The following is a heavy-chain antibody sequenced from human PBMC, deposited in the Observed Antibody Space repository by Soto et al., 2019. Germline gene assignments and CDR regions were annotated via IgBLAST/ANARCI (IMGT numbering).Heavy chain of an antibody. CDR3: ARASSVDSSGWYEPTSDDFDI. Sequence: VRLSCAASGFTFSSYSMNWVRQAPGKGLEWVSSISSSSSYIYYADSVKGRFTISRDNAKNSLYLQMNSLRAEDTAVYYCARASSVDSSGWYEPTSDDFDIWGQGTMVT. V-gene: IGHV3-21*01. CDR1: GFTFSSYS. D-gene: IGHD6-19*01. J-gene: IGHJ3*02. CDR2: ISSSSSYI.